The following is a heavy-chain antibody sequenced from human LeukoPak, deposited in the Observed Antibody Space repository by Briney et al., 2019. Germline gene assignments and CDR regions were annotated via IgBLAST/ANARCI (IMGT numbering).Heavy chain of an antibody. CDR1: GFTVSSNY. D-gene: IGHD4-17*01. Sequence: GGSLRLSCAASGFTVSSNYMSWVRQAPGKGLEWVSVIYSGGSTYYADSVKGRFTMFRDNSKNTLYLHMNSLRAEDTAVYYCARGFTHDYGDYFDYWGQGTLVTVSS. J-gene: IGHJ4*02. CDR2: IYSGGST. CDR3: ARGFTHDYGDYFDY. V-gene: IGHV3-66*01.